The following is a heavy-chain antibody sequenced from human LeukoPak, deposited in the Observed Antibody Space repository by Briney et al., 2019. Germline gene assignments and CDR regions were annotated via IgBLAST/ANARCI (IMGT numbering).Heavy chain of an antibody. J-gene: IGHJ4*02. V-gene: IGHV5-51*01. CDR3: ARLLMVTSYFDY. Sequence: GESLKISCKGSGYTFTTYWIAWVRQVPGKGLEWMGIIHPRDPDTRYSPSFQGQVTISADKSISTAYLQWSSLKASDTAMYYCARLLMVTSYFDYWGQGTLVTVSS. CDR1: GYTFTTYW. CDR2: IHPRDPDT. D-gene: IGHD2-21*02.